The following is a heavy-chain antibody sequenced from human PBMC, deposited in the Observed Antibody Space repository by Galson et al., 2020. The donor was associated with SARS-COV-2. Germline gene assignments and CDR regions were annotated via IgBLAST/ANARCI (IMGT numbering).Heavy chain of an antibody. CDR1: GDPIRSLH. J-gene: IGHJ3*01. D-gene: IGHD1-26*01. Sequence: SETLSLPCTVSGDPIRSLHWAWIRQPPGKGLDWIGYISYTGSTKYNHTLKNPVTISVDTSKNQLSLRLKSVTTADTALYYCARQRGGRWEPHPNDAFDVWGQGTMVTVSS. CDR3: ARQRGGRWEPHPNDAFDV. V-gene: IGHV4-59*11. CDR2: ISYTGST.